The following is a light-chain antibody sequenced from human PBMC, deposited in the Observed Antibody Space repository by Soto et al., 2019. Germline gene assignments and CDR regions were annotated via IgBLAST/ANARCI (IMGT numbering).Light chain of an antibody. CDR1: SSDVGSYNL. V-gene: IGLV2-23*01. CDR3: CSYAGSSTDVV. Sequence: QSALTQPASVSGSPGQSITISCTGTSSDVGSYNLVSWYQQHPGKAPKLMIYEGSTRPSGVSNRFSGSKSGNTASLTISGLQAEDEADYYCCSYAGSSTDVVFGGGTQLTVL. J-gene: IGLJ2*01. CDR2: EGS.